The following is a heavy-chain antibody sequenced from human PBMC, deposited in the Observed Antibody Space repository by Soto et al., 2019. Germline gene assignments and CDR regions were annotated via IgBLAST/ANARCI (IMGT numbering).Heavy chain of an antibody. Sequence: SEMLSLTCTVSCGSISSYYWSCIRQPPGKGLEWIGYIYYSGSTNYNPSLKSRVTISVDTSKNQFSLKLSSVTAADTAVYYWARNIYCSGGSCSAYYFDYWGQGTLVTVSS. CDR1: CGSISSYY. CDR3: ARNIYCSGGSCSAYYFDY. D-gene: IGHD2-15*01. V-gene: IGHV4-59*01. CDR2: IYYSGST. J-gene: IGHJ4*02.